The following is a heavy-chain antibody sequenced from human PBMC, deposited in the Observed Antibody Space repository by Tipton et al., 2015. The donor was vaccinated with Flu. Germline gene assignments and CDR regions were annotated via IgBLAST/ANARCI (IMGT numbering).Heavy chain of an antibody. J-gene: IGHJ4*02. Sequence: SLRLSCAASGFTFSSYGMHWVRQAPGKGLEWVAVISYDGSNKYYADSVKGRFTISRDNSKNTLYLQMNSLRAEDTAVYYCAKDGAIFGVVGTYFDYWGQGTLVTVSS. V-gene: IGHV3-30*18. CDR2: ISYDGSNK. CDR1: GFTFSSYG. CDR3: AKDGAIFGVVGTYFDY. D-gene: IGHD3-3*01.